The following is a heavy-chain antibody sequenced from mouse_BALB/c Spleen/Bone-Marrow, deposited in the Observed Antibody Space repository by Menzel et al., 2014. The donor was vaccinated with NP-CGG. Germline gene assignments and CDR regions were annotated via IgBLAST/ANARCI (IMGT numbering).Heavy chain of an antibody. Sequence: VQRVESGPGLVAPSQSLSITCTVSGFSLTGYGVNWVRQPPGKGLEWLGMIWGDGSTDYNLALKSRLSISKDNSKSQVFLKMNSLQTDDTARYYCARDRYDGAMDYWGQGTSVTVSS. J-gene: IGHJ4*01. CDR3: ARDRYDGAMDY. CDR1: GFSLTGYG. CDR2: IWGDGST. D-gene: IGHD2-14*01. V-gene: IGHV2-6-7*01.